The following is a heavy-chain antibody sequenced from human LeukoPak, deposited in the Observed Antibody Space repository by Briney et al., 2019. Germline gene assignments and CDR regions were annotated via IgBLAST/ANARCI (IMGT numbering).Heavy chain of an antibody. CDR2: IYPGDSDT. Sequence: GESLKISCKGSGYSFTSYWIGWVRQMPGKGLEWMGIIYPGDSDTRYSPSFQGQVTISADKSISTAYLQWSSLKASDTAMYYCARLHYDILTGYARLPHGMDVWGKGTTVTVSS. CDR1: GYSFTSYW. D-gene: IGHD3-9*01. CDR3: ARLHYDILTGYARLPHGMDV. J-gene: IGHJ6*04. V-gene: IGHV5-51*01.